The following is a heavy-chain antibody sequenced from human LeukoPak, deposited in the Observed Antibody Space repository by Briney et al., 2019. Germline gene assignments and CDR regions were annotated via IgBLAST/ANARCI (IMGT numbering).Heavy chain of an antibody. CDR3: ARRAPYSYEWSTLDY. Sequence: TTSETLSLTCTVSGGSISSYYWSWIRQPPGKWMEWNGFIYYSGSTNYNPSLKSRLTISVDTSKNQFFLKLSSVTAADTAVYYCARRAPYSYEWSTLDYGGQGTLVTVFS. CDR2: IYYSGST. V-gene: IGHV4-59*08. D-gene: IGHD5-18*01. CDR1: GGSISSYY. J-gene: IGHJ4*02.